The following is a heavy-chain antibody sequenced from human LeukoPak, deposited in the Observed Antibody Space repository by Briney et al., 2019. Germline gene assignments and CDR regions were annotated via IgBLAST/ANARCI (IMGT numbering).Heavy chain of an antibody. D-gene: IGHD2-2*01. CDR3: AVPAAGSYYFDY. V-gene: IGHV3-21*04. CDR2: ISSSSSYI. Sequence: GGSLRLSCAASGFTFSSYSMNWVRQAPGKGLEWVSSISSSSSYIYYADSVKGRFTISRDNAKNSLYLQMNSLRAEDTAVYYCAVPAAGSYYFDYWGQGTLVTVSS. J-gene: IGHJ4*02. CDR1: GFTFSSYS.